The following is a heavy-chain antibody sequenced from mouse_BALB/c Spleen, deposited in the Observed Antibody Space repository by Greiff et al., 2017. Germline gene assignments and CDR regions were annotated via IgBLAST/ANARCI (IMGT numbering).Heavy chain of an antibody. J-gene: IGHJ3*01. CDR3: TRDDLAVFAY. CDR2: IYPSDSYT. V-gene: IGHV1-69*02. D-gene: IGHD2-4*01. CDR1: GYTFTSYW. Sequence: QVQLQQPGAELVRPGASVKLSCKASGYTFTSYWINWVKQRPGQGLEWIGNIYPSDSYTNYNQKFKDKATLTVDKSSSTAYMQLSSPTSEDSAVYYCTRDDLAVFAYWGQGTLVTVSA.